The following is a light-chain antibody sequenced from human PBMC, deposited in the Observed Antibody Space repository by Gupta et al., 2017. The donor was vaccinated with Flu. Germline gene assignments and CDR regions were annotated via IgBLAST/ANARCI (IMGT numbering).Light chain of an antibody. CDR3: CSYAGRYTYV. CDR2: DVS. J-gene: IGLJ1*01. CDR1: SSDVGGYDY. V-gene: IGLV2-11*01. Sequence: QSALTQPRSVSGSPGQSVTISCTGTSSDVGGYDYLSWYQQEPGKAPKFIIYDVSTRPPGVPDRFSGSKSGNTASLTIAGRQAEEEADYFCCSYAGRYTYVFGSGTTVTVL.